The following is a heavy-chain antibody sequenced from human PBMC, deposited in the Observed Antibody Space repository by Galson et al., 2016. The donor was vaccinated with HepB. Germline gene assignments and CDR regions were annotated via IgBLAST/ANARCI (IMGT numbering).Heavy chain of an antibody. CDR1: GFTFSAYA. CDR2: ISHSGST. D-gene: IGHD3-22*01. J-gene: IGHJ4*02. CDR3: ARTKNYYDAEGYYPAFDY. Sequence: LRLSCAASGFTFSAYAMHWIRQSPGKGLEWIGDISHSGSTNYNPSLKSRVPISVDTSNNQFSLKMLSVTAADTSVYYFARTKNYYDAEGYYPAFDYWGQGALVTVSS. V-gene: IGHV4-34*01.